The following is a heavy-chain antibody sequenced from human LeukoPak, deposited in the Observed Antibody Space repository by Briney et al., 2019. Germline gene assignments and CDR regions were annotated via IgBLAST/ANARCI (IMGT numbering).Heavy chain of an antibody. D-gene: IGHD5-18*01. CDR2: ISGSGGSI. V-gene: IGHV3-23*01. Sequence: PGESLRLSCVASGFIFGSHLMTWVRQAPGKGLEWVSVISGSGGSIYYADSVKGRFTISRDNSKNTLYLQMNSLRAEDTAVYYCAKDYGQLWSVVRYYFDYWGQGTLVTVSS. CDR3: AKDYGQLWSVVRYYFDY. J-gene: IGHJ4*02. CDR1: GFIFGSHL.